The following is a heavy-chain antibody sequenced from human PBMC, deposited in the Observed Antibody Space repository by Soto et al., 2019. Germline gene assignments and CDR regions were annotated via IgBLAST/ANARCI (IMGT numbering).Heavy chain of an antibody. J-gene: IGHJ4*02. CDR2: ISYDGSNK. D-gene: IGHD2-15*01. CDR3: AKDRIARLVVAPYDY. CDR1: GFTFSSYG. V-gene: IGHV3-30*18. Sequence: QVQLVESGGGVVQPGRSLRLSCAASGFTFSSYGMHWVRQAPGKGLEWVAVISYDGSNKYYADSVKGRFTISRDNSKNTLYLQMNSLRAEDTPVYYCAKDRIARLVVAPYDYWGQGTLVTVSS.